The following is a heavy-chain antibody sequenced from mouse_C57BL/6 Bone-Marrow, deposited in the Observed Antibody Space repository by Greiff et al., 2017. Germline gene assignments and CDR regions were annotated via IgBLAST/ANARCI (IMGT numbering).Heavy chain of an antibody. CDR3: TALGTDGYYPFAY. J-gene: IGHJ3*01. D-gene: IGHD2-3*01. CDR1: GFNIKDDY. V-gene: IGHV14-4*01. Sequence: EVQLQQSGAELVRPGASVKLSCTASGFNIKDDYMHWVKQRPEQGLEWIGWIDPENGDTDYATKFQGKATITADTSSNTAYLQLSSLTSEDTAVYYCTALGTDGYYPFAYWGQGTLVTVSA. CDR2: IDPENGDT.